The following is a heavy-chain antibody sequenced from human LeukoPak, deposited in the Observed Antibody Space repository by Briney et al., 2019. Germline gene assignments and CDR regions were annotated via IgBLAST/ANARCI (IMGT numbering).Heavy chain of an antibody. CDR3: ARGFHVDY. CDR1: GYTFTSYA. Sequence: GASVKVSCKASGYTFTSYAMNWVRQAPGQGLEWMGWITAYNGNTNYAQKLQGRVTMTTDTSTSTAYMELRSLRSGDAAVYSCARGFHVDYWGQGTLVTVSS. CDR2: ITAYNGNT. V-gene: IGHV1-18*01. J-gene: IGHJ4*02.